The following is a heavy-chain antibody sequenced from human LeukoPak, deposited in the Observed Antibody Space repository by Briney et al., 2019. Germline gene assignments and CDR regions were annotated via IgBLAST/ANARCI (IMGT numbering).Heavy chain of an antibody. J-gene: IGHJ4*02. CDR3: AKSQQWLPGDY. V-gene: IGHV3-43*01. CDR1: GFTFGDYT. Sequence: GGSLRLSCAASGFTFGDYTLHWVRQAPGKGLEWVSLISWDGESTHYADSVKGRFTASRDSSKNSLYLQMNGLRTEDTALYYCAKSQQWLPGDYWGQGTLVTVSS. D-gene: IGHD6-19*01. CDR2: ISWDGEST.